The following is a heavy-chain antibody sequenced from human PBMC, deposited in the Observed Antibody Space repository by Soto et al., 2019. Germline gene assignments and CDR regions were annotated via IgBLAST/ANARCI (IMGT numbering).Heavy chain of an antibody. D-gene: IGHD2-21*01. Sequence: PGGSLRLSCAASGFTFISYAMHWVLQAPGKGLEWVAVISYEYYAASVKGRFTISRDNSKNTLCLQMNSLRADDTAVYYCARGALTSIDMVDYWGQGTLVTVSS. J-gene: IGHJ4*02. CDR2: ISYE. CDR3: ARGALTSIDMVDY. V-gene: IGHV3-30*04. CDR1: GFTFISYA.